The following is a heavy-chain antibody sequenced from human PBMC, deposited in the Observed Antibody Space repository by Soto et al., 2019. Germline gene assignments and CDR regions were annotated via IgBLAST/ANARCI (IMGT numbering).Heavy chain of an antibody. V-gene: IGHV3-23*01. D-gene: IGHD3-10*01. Sequence: GGSLRLSCAASGFFFSAYAMTWARRAPGKGLEWVSSISGSGANSYYEDSVKGRFTISRDNSKNTLYLQMNSLRAEDTAVYYCANGVEGSHVYFDYWGRGTLVTVSS. CDR3: ANGVEGSHVYFDY. CDR1: GFFFSAYA. CDR2: ISGSGANS. J-gene: IGHJ4*02.